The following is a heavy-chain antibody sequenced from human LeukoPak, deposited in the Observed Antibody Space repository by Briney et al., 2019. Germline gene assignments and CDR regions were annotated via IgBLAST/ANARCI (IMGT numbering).Heavy chain of an antibody. Sequence: SVKVSCKTSGYTFTANYVHWVRQAPGQGLEWMGRIIPILGIANYAQKFQGRVTITADKSTSTAYMELSSLRSEDTAVYYCARAAYCGGDCYSNWFDPWGQGTLVTVSS. CDR3: ARAAYCGGDCYSNWFDP. CDR2: IIPILGIA. J-gene: IGHJ5*02. D-gene: IGHD2-21*02. CDR1: GYTFTANY. V-gene: IGHV1-69*04.